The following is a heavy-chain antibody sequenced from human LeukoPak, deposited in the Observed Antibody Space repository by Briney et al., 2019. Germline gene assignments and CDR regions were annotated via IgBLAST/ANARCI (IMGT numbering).Heavy chain of an antibody. J-gene: IGHJ4*02. CDR1: GFTFSSYW. CDR3: ARDGSPLAVDELDY. V-gene: IGHV3-7*01. Sequence: EGSLRLSCAASGFTFSSYWMSWVRQAPGKGLEWVANIKQDGSEKYYVDSVKGRFTISRDNAKNSLYLQMNSLRAEDTAVYYCARDGSPLAVDELDYWGQGTLVTVSS. D-gene: IGHD6-19*01. CDR2: IKQDGSEK.